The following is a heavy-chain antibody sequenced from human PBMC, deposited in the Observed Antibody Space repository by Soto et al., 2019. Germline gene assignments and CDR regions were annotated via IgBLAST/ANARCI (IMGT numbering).Heavy chain of an antibody. CDR2: ISGSGGST. D-gene: IGHD2-15*01. CDR3: AKSGRYCSGGSCFTVAFDI. Sequence: EVQLLESGGGLVQPGGSLRLSCAASGFTFSSYAMSWVRQAPGKGLEWVSAISGSGGSTYYADSVKGRFTISRDNSKNTLYLQMNSLIAEDTAVYYCAKSGRYCSGGSCFTVAFDIWGQGTMVTVSS. J-gene: IGHJ3*02. V-gene: IGHV3-23*01. CDR1: GFTFSSYA.